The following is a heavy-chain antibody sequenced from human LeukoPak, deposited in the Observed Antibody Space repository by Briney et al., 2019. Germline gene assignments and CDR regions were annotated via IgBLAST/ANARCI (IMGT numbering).Heavy chain of an antibody. Sequence: GGSLRLSCTASGFIFNNFGLMWVRQAPGRGLEWVSAISNDGGGTTYADFVKGRFTISRDNSKNTLFLQMNSLRAEDTALYYCAKGSSGYFADLWGQGTLVTVSS. CDR1: GFIFNNFG. D-gene: IGHD3-22*01. CDR3: AKGSSGYFADL. CDR2: ISNDGGGT. V-gene: IGHV3-23*01. J-gene: IGHJ5*02.